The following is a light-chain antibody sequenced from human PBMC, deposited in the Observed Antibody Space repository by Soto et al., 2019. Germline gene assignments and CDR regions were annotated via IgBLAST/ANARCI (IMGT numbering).Light chain of an antibody. CDR1: QSVNNY. V-gene: IGKV3-11*01. CDR3: QQRIDWPLT. CDR2: DAS. Sequence: EIVLTQSPATLSLSPGERATLSCRASQSVNNYLAWSQQTPGQAPRLLIYDASTRATGIPARFSGSGSGTDFTLTISSLEPEDFAVYYCQQRIDWPLTFGGGTKVDIK. J-gene: IGKJ4*01.